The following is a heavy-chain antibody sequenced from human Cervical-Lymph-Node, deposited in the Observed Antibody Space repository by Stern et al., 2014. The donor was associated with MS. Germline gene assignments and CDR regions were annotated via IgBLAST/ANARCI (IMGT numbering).Heavy chain of an antibody. J-gene: IGHJ3*02. CDR2: IWSDGTNS. CDR1: GFTFSTYG. V-gene: IGHV3-33*01. D-gene: IGHD2-2*01. Sequence: VQLVESGGGVVQPGRSLRLSCAASGFTFSTYGMHWVRQAPGKGLEWVAVIWSDGTNSLYADSVKGRFTISRDKSKNTLYLQMNTLRTEDTAVYYCAREAPVEPAATDAFDIWGRGTMVAVSS. CDR3: AREAPVEPAATDAFDI.